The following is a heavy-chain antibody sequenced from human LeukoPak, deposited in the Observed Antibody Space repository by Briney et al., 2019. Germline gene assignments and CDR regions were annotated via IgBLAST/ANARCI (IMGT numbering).Heavy chain of an antibody. CDR1: GYTFTTSG. Sequence: ASVKVSCKASGYTFTTSGTSWVRQAPGQGLEWMGWVSGYNGNTDYAQKFQGRVTMTTDISTSTAYMELRSLRSDDTAVYYCARDVAAAGVDPWGQGTLVIVSS. D-gene: IGHD6-13*01. J-gene: IGHJ5*02. CDR3: ARDVAAAGVDP. V-gene: IGHV1-18*01. CDR2: VSGYNGNT.